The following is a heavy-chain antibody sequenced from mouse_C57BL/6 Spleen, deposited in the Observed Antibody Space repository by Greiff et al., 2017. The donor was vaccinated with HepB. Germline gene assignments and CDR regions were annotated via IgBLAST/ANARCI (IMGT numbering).Heavy chain of an antibody. V-gene: IGHV1-85*01. CDR2: IYPRDGST. J-gene: IGHJ4*01. CDR1: GYTFTSYD. Sequence: QVQLKESGPELVKPGASVKLSCKASGYTFTSYDINWVKQRPGQGLEWIGWIYPRDGSTKYNEKFKGKSTLTVDTSSSTAYMELHSLTSEDSAVYFWARRGIEGNYNYYAMDYWGQGTSVTVSS. CDR3: ARRGIEGNYNYYAMDY. D-gene: IGHD2-1*01.